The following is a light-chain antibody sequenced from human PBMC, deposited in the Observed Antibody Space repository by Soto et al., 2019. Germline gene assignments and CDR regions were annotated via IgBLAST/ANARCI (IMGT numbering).Light chain of an antibody. CDR3: QQYGDSPKYT. J-gene: IGKJ2*01. V-gene: IGKV3-20*01. CDR2: GAS. Sequence: ERLLTQSPGTLSLSPGETATLSCRASQSMSSDYVAWCQQKPGQAPRLLIFGASSRATGIPDRFSGSGSGTDFSLTINRLEPEDFAVYYCQQYGDSPKYTFGQGTKLEIK. CDR1: QSMSSDY.